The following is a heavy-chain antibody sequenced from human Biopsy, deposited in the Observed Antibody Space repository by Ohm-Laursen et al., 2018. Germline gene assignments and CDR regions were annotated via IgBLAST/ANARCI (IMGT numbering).Heavy chain of an antibody. D-gene: IGHD4-23*01. CDR3: ARDSGILNSGNFKYYHYYGMDV. Sequence: SDTLSLTCSVSGDSVTKYYWSWIRQPPGKGLEWIGHIYYSVMTNYNPSLQSRVSISVDTSRNQVSLTLSSVTAADTAVYYCARDSGILNSGNFKYYHYYGMDVWGQETKVTVSS. CDR2: IYYSVMT. J-gene: IGHJ6*02. V-gene: IGHV4-59*02. CDR1: GDSVTKYY.